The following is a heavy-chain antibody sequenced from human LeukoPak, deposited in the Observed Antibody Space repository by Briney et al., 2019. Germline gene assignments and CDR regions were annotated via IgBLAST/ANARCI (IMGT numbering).Heavy chain of an antibody. V-gene: IGHV4-34*01. D-gene: IGHD4-17*01. CDR2: VNDSGGT. CDR1: VGSFSGYY. J-gene: IGHJ4*02. Sequence: SSETLSLTCAVYVGSFSGYYWSWIHQPPGKGLEWIGEVNDSGGTNYNPSLKSRVTISVDTSKNQFSLKLSSVTAADTAIYYCASTDYGDYLLNYWGQGTLVTVSS. CDR3: ASTDYGDYLLNY.